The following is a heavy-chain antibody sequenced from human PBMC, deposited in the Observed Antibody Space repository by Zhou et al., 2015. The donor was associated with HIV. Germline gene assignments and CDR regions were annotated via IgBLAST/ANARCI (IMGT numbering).Heavy chain of an antibody. CDR2: IIPIFGTA. D-gene: IGHD2-2*01. J-gene: IGHJ4*02. V-gene: IGHV1-69*01. CDR1: GGTFSSYA. CDR3: ARGGCSSTSCYARGRFDY. Sequence: QLVQSGAEVKKPGSSVKVSCKASGGTFSSYAISWVRQAPGQGLEWMGGIIPIFGTANYAQKFQGRVTITADESTSTAYMELSSLRSEDTAVYYCARGGCSSTSCYARGRFDYWGQGTLVTVSS.